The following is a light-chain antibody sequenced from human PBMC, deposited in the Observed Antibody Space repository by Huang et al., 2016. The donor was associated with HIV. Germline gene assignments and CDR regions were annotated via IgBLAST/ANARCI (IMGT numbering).Light chain of an antibody. V-gene: IGKV1-6*02. Sequence: AIQLTQSPSSLSASVGDRVTITCRASQDITNDLGWYQQKPGKAPKLLMPAASTLRSGVPSRFSGSGSGTDFTLTISSLQPEDFATYFCLQDFTYPRTFGQGTRVEI. CDR2: AAS. CDR1: QDITND. CDR3: LQDFTYPRT. J-gene: IGKJ1*01.